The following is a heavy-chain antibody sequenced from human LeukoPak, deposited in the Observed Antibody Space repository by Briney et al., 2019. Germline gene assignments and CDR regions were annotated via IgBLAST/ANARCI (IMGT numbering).Heavy chain of an antibody. CDR2: IKQDGIEI. CDR1: GFNFRNYW. CDR3: ARGSGYSGTPSYYFDY. J-gene: IGHJ4*02. V-gene: IGHV3-7*01. D-gene: IGHD3-10*01. Sequence: GGSLRPSCAASGFNFRNYWMSWVRQAPGKGLEWVANIKQDGIEIYYVDSVKGRFTISRDNAKNSLYLQMKSLRAEDTALYYCARGSGYSGTPSYYFDYWGQGSLVTVSS.